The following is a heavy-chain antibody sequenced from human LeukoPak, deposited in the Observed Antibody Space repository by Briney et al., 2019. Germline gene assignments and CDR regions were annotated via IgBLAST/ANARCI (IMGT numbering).Heavy chain of an antibody. CDR1: GFTLRSNS. CDR3: GRGGPPGYDPFDY. D-gene: IGHD5-12*01. CDR2: INSGGGT. Sequence: GGSLRLSCAGPGFTLRSNSMSWVRQAPGKGLEWVSVINSGGGTYYADSVKSRFTISRDNSKNSVYLQMNSLRVEDTAVYYCGRGGPPGYDPFDYWGQGTLVTVSS. J-gene: IGHJ4*02. V-gene: IGHV3-53*01.